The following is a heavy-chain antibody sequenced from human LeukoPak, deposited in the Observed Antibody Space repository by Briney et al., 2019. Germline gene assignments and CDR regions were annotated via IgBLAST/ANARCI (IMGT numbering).Heavy chain of an antibody. CDR3: ARTRVATITDYYYYMDV. CDR2: IIPIFGTA. D-gene: IGHD5-12*01. Sequence: SVKVSCKASGYTFTSYYMHWVRQAPGQGLEWMGGIIPIFGTANYAQKFQGRVTITADKSTSTAYMELSSLRSEDTAVYYCARTRVATITDYYYYMDVWGKGTTVTVSS. V-gene: IGHV1-69*06. J-gene: IGHJ6*03. CDR1: GYTFTSYY.